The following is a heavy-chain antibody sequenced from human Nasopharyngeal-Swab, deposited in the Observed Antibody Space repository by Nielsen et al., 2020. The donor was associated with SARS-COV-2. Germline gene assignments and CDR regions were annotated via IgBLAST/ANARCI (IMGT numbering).Heavy chain of an antibody. D-gene: IGHD6-13*01. Sequence: SVKVSCKASGGTFSSYAISWVRQAPGQGLEWMGGIIPIFGTVNYAQKFQGRVTITADESTSTAYMELGSLRSEDTAVYYCARADPIAAAGTPFDYWGQGTLVTVSS. V-gene: IGHV1-69*13. CDR2: IIPIFGTV. J-gene: IGHJ4*02. CDR3: ARADPIAAAGTPFDY. CDR1: GGTFSSYA.